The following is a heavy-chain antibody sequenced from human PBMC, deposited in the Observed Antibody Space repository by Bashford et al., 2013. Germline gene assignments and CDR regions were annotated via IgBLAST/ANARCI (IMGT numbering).Heavy chain of an antibody. J-gene: IGHJ4*02. CDR2: INPNSGGT. Sequence: ASVKVSCKASGYTFTDYNMHWVRQAPGQGLEWMGWINPNSGGTNYAQKFQDRVTMTRDTSINTVYMELSRLRSDDTAIYYCKLYCSSSSCYIEWGQGTLVTVSS. V-gene: IGHV1-2*02. CDR1: GYTFTDYN. CDR3: KLYCSSSSCYIE. D-gene: IGHD2-2*02.